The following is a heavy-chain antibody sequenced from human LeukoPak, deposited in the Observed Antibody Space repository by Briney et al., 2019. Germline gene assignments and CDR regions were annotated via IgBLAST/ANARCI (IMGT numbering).Heavy chain of an antibody. D-gene: IGHD1-26*01. V-gene: IGHV3-30*18. J-gene: IGHJ4*02. CDR2: ISYDGSNK. Sequence: GGSLRLSCAASGFTFSSYGMHWVRQAPGKGLEWVAVISYDGSNKYYADSVKGRFTISRDNSKNTLYLQMNSLRAENAATYYCVKEGGHQIPFDYWGQGTLVTVSS. CDR1: GFTFSSYG. CDR3: VKEGGHQIPFDY.